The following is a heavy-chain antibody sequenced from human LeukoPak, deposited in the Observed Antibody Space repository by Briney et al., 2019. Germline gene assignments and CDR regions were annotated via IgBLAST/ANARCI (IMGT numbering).Heavy chain of an antibody. CDR2: ISSSSSYI. J-gene: IGHJ3*02. V-gene: IGHV3-21*01. Sequence: GGSLRLSCAASGFTFSRYSMNWVRQAPGKGLEWVSSISSSSSYIYHADSVKGRFTISRDNAKNSLSLQMNSLRAEDTAVYYCARDGGAGELTAIGAFDIWGQGTMVTVSS. D-gene: IGHD3-16*01. CDR1: GFTFSRYS. CDR3: ARDGGAGELTAIGAFDI.